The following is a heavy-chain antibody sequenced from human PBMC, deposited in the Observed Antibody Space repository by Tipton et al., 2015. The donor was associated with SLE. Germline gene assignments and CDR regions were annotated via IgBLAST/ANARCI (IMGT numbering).Heavy chain of an antibody. Sequence: TLSLTCTVSGGSVNSHYWSWIRQPPGKGLEWIGYIYYSGSTNYKPSLKSRVTISVDTSKNQISLKLSSVTAADTAVYYCARIVVATIDYRGQGTLVTVSS. J-gene: IGHJ4*02. V-gene: IGHV4-59*02. D-gene: IGHD2-15*01. CDR1: GGSVNSHY. CDR2: IYYSGST. CDR3: ARIVVATIDY.